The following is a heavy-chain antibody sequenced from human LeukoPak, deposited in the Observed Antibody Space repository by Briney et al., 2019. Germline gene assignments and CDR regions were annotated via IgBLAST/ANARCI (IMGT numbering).Heavy chain of an antibody. D-gene: IGHD3-3*01. CDR2: ISAYNGNT. J-gene: IGHJ6*03. CDR1: GYTFTSYG. CDR3: ARCPYDFWSGYWEYYYYYMDV. Sequence: GASVKVSCKASGYTFTSYGISWVRQAPGQGLEWMGWISAYNGNTNYAQKLQGRVTMTTDTSTSTAYMELRGLRSDDTAVYYCARCPYDFWSGYWEYYYYYMDVWGKGTTVTVSS. V-gene: IGHV1-18*01.